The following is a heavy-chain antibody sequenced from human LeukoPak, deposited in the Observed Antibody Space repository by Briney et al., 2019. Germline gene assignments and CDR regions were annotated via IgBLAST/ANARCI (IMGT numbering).Heavy chain of an antibody. CDR3: ARGEADENFRGTSSDVGIHY. J-gene: IGHJ4*02. V-gene: IGHV4-31*03. Sequence: SQTLSLTCTVSGGSISSGGYYWSWIRQHPGKGLEWIGYIYYSGSTYYNPSLKSRVTISVDTSKNQFSLKLSSVTAADTAVFYCARGEADENFRGTSSDVGIHYWGQGTLVTASS. CDR1: GGSISSGGYY. CDR2: IYYSGST. D-gene: IGHD2-2*01.